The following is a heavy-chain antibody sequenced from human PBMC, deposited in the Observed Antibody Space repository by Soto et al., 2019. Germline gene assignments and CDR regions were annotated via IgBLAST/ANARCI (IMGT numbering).Heavy chain of an antibody. D-gene: IGHD2-15*01. CDR2: LIPIFGTP. Sequence: QVQLVQSGAEVKKPGSSVKVSCKGSGGTFNAHAISWVRQAPGQGLEWMGGLIPIFGTPNYAQKFQGRLTINEDTSTTTAYLELSSLRSDDTAVYFCARVRWTLSLQEADALWGQGTLVTVSS. V-gene: IGHV1-69*06. CDR1: GGTFNAHA. CDR3: ARVRWTLSLQEADAL. J-gene: IGHJ4*02.